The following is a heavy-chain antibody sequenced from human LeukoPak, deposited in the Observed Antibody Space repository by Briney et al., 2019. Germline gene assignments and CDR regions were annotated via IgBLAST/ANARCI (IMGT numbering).Heavy chain of an antibody. CDR3: AKDSPRDICYGSGSHYNG. Sequence: PGGSLRLSCAASGLTFSTYAMTWVRQAPAKGLEWVTAISGSGGRTYYADSVKGRFTISRDNSKKILYLQMNSLRAEDTAVYYCAKDSPRDICYGSGSHYNGWGQGTLVTVSS. D-gene: IGHD3-10*01. J-gene: IGHJ4*02. CDR2: ISGSGGRT. CDR1: GLTFSTYA. V-gene: IGHV3-23*01.